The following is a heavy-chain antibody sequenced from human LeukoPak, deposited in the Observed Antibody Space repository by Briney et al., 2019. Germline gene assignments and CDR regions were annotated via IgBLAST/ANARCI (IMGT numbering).Heavy chain of an antibody. CDR1: GYTFTGYY. J-gene: IGHJ6*03. CDR3: AREEAAAGKGADYYYYMDV. CDR2: INPNSGGT. D-gene: IGHD6-13*01. Sequence: ASVKVSCKASGYTFTGYYMHWVRQAPGQGLEWMGWINPNSGGTNYAQKFQGRVTMTRDTSISTAYMELSRLRSDDTAVYYCAREEAAAGKGADYYYYMDVWGKGTTVTISS. V-gene: IGHV1-2*02.